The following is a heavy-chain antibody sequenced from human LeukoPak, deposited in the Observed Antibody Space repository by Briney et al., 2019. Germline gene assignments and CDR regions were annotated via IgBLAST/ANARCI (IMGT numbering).Heavy chain of an antibody. CDR3: ARDPQTGPPDYFDY. CDR1: GFSFSSYW. Sequence: GGSLRLSCAASGFSFSSYWMHWVRQAPGKGLEWVAVIGWDGSHKYYADSVKGRFSISRDDSKNTVYLQMDSLRAEDTAIYYCARDPQTGPPDYFDYWGQGVLVTVSS. V-gene: IGHV3-30-3*01. J-gene: IGHJ4*02. CDR2: IGWDGSHK. D-gene: IGHD3-10*01.